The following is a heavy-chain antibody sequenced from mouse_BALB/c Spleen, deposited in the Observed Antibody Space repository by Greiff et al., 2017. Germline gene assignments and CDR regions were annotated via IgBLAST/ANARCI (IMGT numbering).Heavy chain of an antibody. D-gene: IGHD2-1*01. V-gene: IGHV5-17*02. Sequence: EVHLVESGGGLVQPGGSRKLSCAASGFTFSSFGMHWVRQAPEKGLEWVAYISSGSSTIYYADTVKGRFTISRDNPKNTLFLQMTSLRSEDTAMYYCARSPGNYYAMDYWGQGTSVTVSS. CDR1: GFTFSSFG. CDR3: ARSPGNYYAMDY. J-gene: IGHJ4*01. CDR2: ISSGSSTI.